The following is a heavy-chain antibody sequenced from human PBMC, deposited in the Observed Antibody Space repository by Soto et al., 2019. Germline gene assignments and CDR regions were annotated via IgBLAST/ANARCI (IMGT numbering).Heavy chain of an antibody. Sequence: GGSLRLSCAASGFTFSSYGMHWVRQAPGKGLEWVAVVSYDGNNKYYADSVKGRFTISRDNSKNTLYLLMNSLRVEDTALYYCAKDYYVLGSTTYFDYWGQGTPVTVSS. D-gene: IGHD3-10*01. CDR2: VSYDGNNK. CDR3: AKDYYVLGSTTYFDY. CDR1: GFTFSSYG. J-gene: IGHJ4*02. V-gene: IGHV3-30*18.